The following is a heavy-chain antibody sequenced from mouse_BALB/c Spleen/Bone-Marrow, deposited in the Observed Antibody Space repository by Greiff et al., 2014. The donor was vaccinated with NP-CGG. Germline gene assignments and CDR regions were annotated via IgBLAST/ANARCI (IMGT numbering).Heavy chain of an antibody. Sequence: VQLQQSGAELVKPGASVKLSCKASGYTFTSYWMHWVKQRPGQGLEWIGEINPSNGRTNYSEKFKSKATLTVDKSSSTAYMQLSSLTSEDSAVYYCAPYYYGSSYGFYWYFDVWGAGTTVTVSS. V-gene: IGHV1S81*02. CDR3: APYYYGSSYGFYWYFDV. J-gene: IGHJ1*01. CDR2: INPSNGRT. D-gene: IGHD1-1*01. CDR1: GYTFTSYW.